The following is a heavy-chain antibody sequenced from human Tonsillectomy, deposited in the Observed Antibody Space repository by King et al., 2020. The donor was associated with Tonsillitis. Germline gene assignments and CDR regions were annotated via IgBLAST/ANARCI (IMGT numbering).Heavy chain of an antibody. CDR3: ACNSAYTQGY. J-gene: IGHJ4*02. CDR2: IYVGDRTYCC. V-gene: IGHV4-4*02. Sequence: LQLQESGPGLVKPSETLYLTCAVSGGPFCTTKWWSWVRQTPGKGLEWIGEIYVGDRTYCCNYNTSLQSRVTISMDRSTTHFSLELTSVTAADTAMYYCACNSAYTQGYWGPGTLITVSA. D-gene: IGHD2/OR15-2a*01. CDR1: GGPFCTTKW.